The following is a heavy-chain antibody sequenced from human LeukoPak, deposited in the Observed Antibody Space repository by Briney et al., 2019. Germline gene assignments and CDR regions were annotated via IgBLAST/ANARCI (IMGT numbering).Heavy chain of an antibody. V-gene: IGHV3-23*01. D-gene: IGHD5-24*01. CDR2: ISGSGGST. CDR3: AKGRVLQNWKYYFDY. Sequence: PGGSLRLSCAASGFTFSSYGMSWVRQAPGKGLEWVSAISGSGGSTYYADSVKGRFTISRDNSKNTLYLQMNSLRAEDTAVYYCAKGRVLQNWKYYFDYWGQGTLVTVSS. J-gene: IGHJ4*02. CDR1: GFTFSSYG.